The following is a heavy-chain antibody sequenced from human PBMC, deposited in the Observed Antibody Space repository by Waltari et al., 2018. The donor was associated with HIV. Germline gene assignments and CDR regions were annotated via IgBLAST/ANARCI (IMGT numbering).Heavy chain of an antibody. CDR1: GATFSNYY. Sequence: QVQLVQSGAEVKKPGASVKVSCKASGATFSNYYMNWVRQAPGQGLEWMGIIGPSGGTTNYAQKFQGRVTMTRDTSTSTVYMALSSLRSEDTAIYYCARGVPVDTTMGKYYYYAMDVWGQGTTVTVSS. CDR2: IGPSGGTT. V-gene: IGHV1-46*01. D-gene: IGHD5-18*01. CDR3: ARGVPVDTTMGKYYYYAMDV. J-gene: IGHJ6*02.